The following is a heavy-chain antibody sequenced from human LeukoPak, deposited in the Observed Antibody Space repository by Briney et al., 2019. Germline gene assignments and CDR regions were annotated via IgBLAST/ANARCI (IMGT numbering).Heavy chain of an antibody. CDR2: TNTAGNTI. V-gene: IGHV3-11*01. CDR1: GFTFRDYF. CDR3: ARATYDSSAVDAFDI. D-gene: IGHD3-22*01. Sequence: GGSLSLSCAASGFTFRDYFMSWIRQAPGKGLEWVAYTNTAGNTIYYADSMKGRFTISRDNAKNSLYLQMNTLRAEDTAVYYCARATYDSSAVDAFDIWGQGTTVTVSP. J-gene: IGHJ3*02.